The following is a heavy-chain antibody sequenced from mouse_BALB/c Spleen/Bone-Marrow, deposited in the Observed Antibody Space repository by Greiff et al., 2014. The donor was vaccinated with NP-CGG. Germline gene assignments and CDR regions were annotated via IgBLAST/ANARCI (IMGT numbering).Heavy chain of an antibody. J-gene: IGHJ2*01. Sequence: EVHLVESGPELVKPGASVKMSCKASGYTFTSYVMHWVKQKPGQGLEWIGYINPYNDGTKYNEKFKGMATLTSDRSSSTAYMELSSLTSEDSAVYYCAKGGNYRYDFDYWGQRTTLTASS. D-gene: IGHD2-14*01. CDR3: AKGGNYRYDFDY. CDR2: INPYNDGT. V-gene: IGHV1-14*01. CDR1: GYTFTSYV.